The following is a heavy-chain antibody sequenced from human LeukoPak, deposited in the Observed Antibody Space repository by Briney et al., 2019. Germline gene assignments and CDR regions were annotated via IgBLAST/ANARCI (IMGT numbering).Heavy chain of an antibody. D-gene: IGHD6-19*01. J-gene: IGHJ4*02. CDR1: GFTFSSYS. V-gene: IGHV3-21*01. CDR2: ISSSSSYI. Sequence: GGSLRLSCAASGFTFSSYSMNWVRQAPGKGLEWDSSISSSSSYIHYADSVKGRFTISRDNAKNSLYLQMNSLRAEDTAVYYCARAGGLRIAVAPIDYWGQGTLVTVSS. CDR3: ARAGGLRIAVAPIDY.